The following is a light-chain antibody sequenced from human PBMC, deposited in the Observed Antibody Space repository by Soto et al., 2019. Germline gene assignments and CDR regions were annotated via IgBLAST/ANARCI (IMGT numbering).Light chain of an antibody. CDR1: SSDVGGYNH. Sequence: QSALTQPASVSGSPGQSITISCTGTSSDVGGYNHVSWYQHSPGKAPKLILFAVSDRPSGVSHRFSGSKSGNAASLTISGLQEEDEADYYCCSYTSLSTVVFGGGTQLTVL. CDR3: CSYTSLSTVV. V-gene: IGLV2-14*01. CDR2: AVS. J-gene: IGLJ2*01.